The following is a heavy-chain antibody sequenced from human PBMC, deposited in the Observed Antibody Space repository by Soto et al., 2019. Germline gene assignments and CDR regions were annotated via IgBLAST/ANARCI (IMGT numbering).Heavy chain of an antibody. CDR3: AKSQTMADAFDL. J-gene: IGHJ3*01. D-gene: IGHD1-1*01. CDR2: IIPILGIT. V-gene: IGHV1-69*02. CDR1: GGAFSYYT. Sequence: QVQLVQSGAEVKQPGSSVKVSCKASGGAFSYYTITWVRQAPGQGLEWMGRIIPILGITNYAHKFQGRVTIAADTSTTPAYMELSSLRSDDTAVYYCAKSQTMADAFDLWGQGTMVTVSS.